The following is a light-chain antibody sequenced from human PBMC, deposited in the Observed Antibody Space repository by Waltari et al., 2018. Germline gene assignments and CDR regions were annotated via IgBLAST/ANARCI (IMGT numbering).Light chain of an antibody. J-gene: IGKJ4*01. CDR3: QQRSSWPLT. CDR1: QSVSSY. Sequence: EIVLTQSPATLSLSPGERATLSCRASQSVSSYLAWYQKKPGQAPRLLIYDAFNRATGIPARFSGSGSGTDFTLTISSLEPEDFAVYYCQQRSSWPLTFGGGTKVEIK. V-gene: IGKV3-11*01. CDR2: DAF.